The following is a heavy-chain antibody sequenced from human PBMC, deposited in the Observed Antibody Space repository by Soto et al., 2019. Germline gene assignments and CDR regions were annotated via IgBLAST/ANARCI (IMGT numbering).Heavy chain of an antibody. V-gene: IGHV3-23*01. D-gene: IGHD6-19*01. CDR1: GFEIRSRA. J-gene: IGHJ4*02. CDR2: ITRNDGRT. Sequence: EVQFLESGGGLVQPGGSLRLSCAASGFEIRSRAMSLIRQAPGKGLEWVSSITRNDGRTYYADSVKGRFTISRDNSENTVSLEMHSLRAEDTAMYYCAKDHDSDGWPTFYNWGPGTLVTVS. CDR3: AKDHDSDGWPTFYN.